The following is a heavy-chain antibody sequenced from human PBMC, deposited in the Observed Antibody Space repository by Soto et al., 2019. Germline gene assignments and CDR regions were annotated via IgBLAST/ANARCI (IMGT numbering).Heavy chain of an antibody. V-gene: IGHV1-69*18. D-gene: IGHD3-10*01. CDR1: GGTLSSIA. CDR2: IVPKFATT. CDR3: STDTSMFRGRVAYTPWFET. J-gene: IGHJ5*02. Sequence: QVQLVQSGAEVRKPGSSVKVSCKASGGTLSSIAISWVRQAPGLGLEWMGRIVPKFATTDNAHKFQGRVTITADESTGTVYMEMTILSSEDTAMYYCSTDTSMFRGRVAYTPWFETWGQGTLVNVSS.